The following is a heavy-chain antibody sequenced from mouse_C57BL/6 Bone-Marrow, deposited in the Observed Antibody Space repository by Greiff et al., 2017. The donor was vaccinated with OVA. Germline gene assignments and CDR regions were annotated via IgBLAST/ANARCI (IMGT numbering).Heavy chain of an antibody. V-gene: IGHV5-12*01. CDR3: ARHPYNNYVDYYAMDY. Sequence: EVKLVESGGGLVQPGGSLKLSCAASGFTFSDYYMYWVRQTPEKRLEWVAYISNGGGRTYYPDTVKGRFTISRDNAKNTLYLQMSRLKSEDTAMYYCARHPYNNYVDYYAMDYWGQGTSVTVSS. J-gene: IGHJ4*01. CDR1: GFTFSDYY. D-gene: IGHD2-5*01. CDR2: ISNGGGRT.